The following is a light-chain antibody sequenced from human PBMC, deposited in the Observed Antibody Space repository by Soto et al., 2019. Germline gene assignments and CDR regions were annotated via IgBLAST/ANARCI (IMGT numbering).Light chain of an antibody. Sequence: EIVMTQSPATLSVSPGERATLSCRASQNVFTNLAWYQQKPGQAPRLLIYGASTRATGIPARFSGSGSGTEFTLTISSLQSGDVAVYYCKQYNKWPLTFGGGTKVDIK. CDR1: QNVFTN. CDR2: GAS. CDR3: KQYNKWPLT. V-gene: IGKV3-15*01. J-gene: IGKJ4*01.